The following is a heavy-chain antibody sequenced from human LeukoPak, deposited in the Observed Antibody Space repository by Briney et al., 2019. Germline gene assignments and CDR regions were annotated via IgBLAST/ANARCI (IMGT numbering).Heavy chain of an antibody. CDR1: EFTFSSYA. CDR2: IRYDGSNQ. D-gene: IGHD4-17*01. V-gene: IGHV3-30*02. J-gene: IGHJ4*02. Sequence: PGGSLRLSCAASEFTFSSYAMSWVRQAPGKGLEWVAFIRYDGSNQYYADSVKGRFTISRDNSKNTLYLQMNSLRAEDTAVYYCAKDLTTVTTQGDYWGQGTLVTVSS. CDR3: AKDLTTVTTQGDY.